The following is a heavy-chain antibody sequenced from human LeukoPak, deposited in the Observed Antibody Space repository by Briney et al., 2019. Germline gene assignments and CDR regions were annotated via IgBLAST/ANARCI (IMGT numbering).Heavy chain of an antibody. CDR3: ARDRRGYSYGTSYYYMDV. CDR1: GFTFSSYS. CDR2: ITSSSTYI. Sequence: GGSLRLSCAASGFTFSSYSMNWVRQAPGTGLEWVSSITSSSTYIYYADSVKGRFTISRDNANNSLYLQMNSLRAEDTAVYYCARDRRGYSYGTSYYYMDVWGKGTMVTVSS. J-gene: IGHJ6*03. V-gene: IGHV3-21*01. D-gene: IGHD5-18*01.